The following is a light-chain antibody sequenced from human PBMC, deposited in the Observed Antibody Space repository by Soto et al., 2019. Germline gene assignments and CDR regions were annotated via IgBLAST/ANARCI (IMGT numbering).Light chain of an antibody. J-gene: IGLJ3*02. CDR3: SSYTSSSAWV. V-gene: IGLV2-14*01. CDR2: EVS. CDR1: SSDVGGYTY. Sequence: QSALTQPASVSGSPGQSITISCTGTSSDVGGYTYVSWYQQHPGKAPKLMIYEVSNRPSGVSNRFSASKSGNTGSLTISGLQAEDEADYYCSSYTSSSAWVFGGGTKLTVL.